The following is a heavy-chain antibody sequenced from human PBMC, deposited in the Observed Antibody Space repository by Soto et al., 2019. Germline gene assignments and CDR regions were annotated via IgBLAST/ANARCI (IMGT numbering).Heavy chain of an antibody. Sequence: QVQLVQSGAEVKKPGASVKVSCTASGYTFHTYGISWVRQAPGQGLEWMGWINPYNGNTKYVQNLQGRVTMTTDTSTSTAYIELRSLRSDDTAVYYCARDAFGDFWSVYYHWYVDLWGSGTLVTVSS. CDR3: ARDAFGDFWSVYYHWYVDL. D-gene: IGHD3-3*01. V-gene: IGHV1-18*01. J-gene: IGHJ2*01. CDR1: GYTFHTYG. CDR2: INPYNGNT.